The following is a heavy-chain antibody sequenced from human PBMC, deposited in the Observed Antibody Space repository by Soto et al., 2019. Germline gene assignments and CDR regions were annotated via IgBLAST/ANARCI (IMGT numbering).Heavy chain of an antibody. J-gene: IGHJ6*04. Sequence: QAHLEQSGAEVKRPGASVKVSCKASGYTFSDFDITRLRQASGQGPEWMGWMNAKSGDTFFAQRLQGKFNMTWDTSLSTAYMEVGSLTSDDTAMYYGARGNPFNCAGFDVWGKGTTVAVSS. CDR3: ARGNPFNCAGFDV. V-gene: IGHV1-8*01. D-gene: IGHD2-21*01. CDR2: MNAKSGDT. CDR1: GYTFSDFD.